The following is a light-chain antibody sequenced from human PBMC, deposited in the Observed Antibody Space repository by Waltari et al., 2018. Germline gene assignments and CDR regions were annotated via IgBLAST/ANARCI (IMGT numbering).Light chain of an antibody. CDR1: ELPRKY. CDR2: EDT. CDR3: YSSDSTGLRV. Sequence: SYELTQTPSVSVSPGQTARITCSGHELPRKYAYWFQQKSGQAPRLVIYEDTKRPSGIPERCSGSSSGTVATWTITGAQVDDEADYYCYSSDSTGLRVFGGGTTVVVL. V-gene: IGLV3-10*01. J-gene: IGLJ1*01.